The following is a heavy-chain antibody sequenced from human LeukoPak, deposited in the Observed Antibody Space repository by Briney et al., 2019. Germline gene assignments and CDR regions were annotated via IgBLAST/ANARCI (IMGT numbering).Heavy chain of an antibody. CDR3: ARPISWARGAFDI. J-gene: IGHJ3*02. D-gene: IGHD1-26*01. Sequence: PSETLSLTCAVSGYSIGSGYYWGWIRQPPGEGLEWIGSIYHSGSTYYNPSLKSRVTISVDTSKNQFSLKLSSVTAADTAVYYCARPISWARGAFDIWGQGTMVTVSS. CDR1: GYSIGSGYY. CDR2: IYHSGST. V-gene: IGHV4-38-2*01.